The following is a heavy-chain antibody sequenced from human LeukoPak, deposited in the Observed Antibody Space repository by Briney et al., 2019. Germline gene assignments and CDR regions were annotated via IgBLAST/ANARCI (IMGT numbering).Heavy chain of an antibody. J-gene: IGHJ6*03. CDR3: ARGVPKEMSVYDWNYVRYYYYYMDV. D-gene: IGHD1-7*01. CDR2: IYHTGST. Sequence: SETLSLTCAVSGGSITTKNWWIWVRQPPGRGLEWIGEIYHTGSTNYHPSLKSRLTISRDKSKNQFSLKLSSVTAADTAVYYCARGVPKEMSVYDWNYVRYYYYYMDVWGKGTTVTVSS. CDR1: GGSITTKNW. V-gene: IGHV4-4*02.